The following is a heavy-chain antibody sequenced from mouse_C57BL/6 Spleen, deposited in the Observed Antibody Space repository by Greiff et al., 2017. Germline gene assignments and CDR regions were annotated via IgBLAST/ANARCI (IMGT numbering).Heavy chain of an antibody. CDR2: IYPGDGDT. D-gene: IGHD2-10*02. CDR3: ASGGYGYLDY. CDR1: GYAFSSYW. J-gene: IGHJ2*01. Sequence: QVQLQQSGAELVKPGASVKISCKASGYAFSSYWMNWVKQRPGKGLEWIGQIYPGDGDTNYNGKFKGKATLTADNSSSTAYMQLSRLTSEDSAVYFCASGGYGYLDYWGQGTTLTVSS. V-gene: IGHV1-80*01.